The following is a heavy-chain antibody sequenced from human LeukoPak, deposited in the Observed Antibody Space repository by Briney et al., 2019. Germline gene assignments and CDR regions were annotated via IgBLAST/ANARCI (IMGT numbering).Heavy chain of an antibody. V-gene: IGHV3-11*04. CDR2: ISSSGSII. J-gene: IGHJ4*02. D-gene: IGHD4-11*01. CDR3: ARVGSDSNYFDY. CDR1: GFAFSDYY. Sequence: PGGSLRLSCTASGFAFSDYYMSCIRQAPGKGLEWVSYISSSGSIIYYADSVKGRFTISRDNAKNSLFLQMTSLRAEDTAVYYCARVGSDSNYFDYWGQGTLVTVSS.